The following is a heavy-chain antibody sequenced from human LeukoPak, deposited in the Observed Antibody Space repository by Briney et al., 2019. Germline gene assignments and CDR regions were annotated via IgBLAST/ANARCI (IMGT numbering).Heavy chain of an antibody. CDR3: ARADYEYDY. Sequence: GASVKVSCKASGYTFTSYGISWVRQAPGQGLEWMGRINPNSGGTNYAQKFQGRVTMTRDTSISTAYMELTRLRSDDTAVYYCARADYEYDYWGQGTLVTVSS. J-gene: IGHJ4*02. CDR2: INPNSGGT. V-gene: IGHV1-2*06. D-gene: IGHD4-17*01. CDR1: GYTFTSYG.